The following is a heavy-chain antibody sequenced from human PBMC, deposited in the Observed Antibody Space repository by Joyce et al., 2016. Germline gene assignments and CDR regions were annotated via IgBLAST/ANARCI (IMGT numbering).Heavy chain of an antibody. CDR3: ARARVGATTGDAFDI. V-gene: IGHV1-69*02. CDR1: GGTFSSYT. D-gene: IGHD1-26*01. Sequence: QVQLVQSGAEVKKPGSSVKVSCKASGGTFSSYTISWVRQAPGQGLEWMGRIIPIRGIANYAQKFQGRVTITADKSTSTAYMELSSLRSEDTAVYYCARARVGATTGDAFDIWGQGTMVTVSS. J-gene: IGHJ3*02. CDR2: IIPIRGIA.